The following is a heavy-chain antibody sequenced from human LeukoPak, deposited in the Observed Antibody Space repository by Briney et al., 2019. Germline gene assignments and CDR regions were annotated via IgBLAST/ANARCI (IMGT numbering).Heavy chain of an antibody. J-gene: IGHJ4*02. V-gene: IGHV3-23*01. D-gene: IGHD3-22*01. Sequence: TGGSLRLSCAASGFTFSSYAMSWVRQAPGKGLEWVSAISGGSSSGTTFYADSVKGRFTISRDNSKNTLYLQMNSLRAEDTALYSCARADDSTGYPQLPSDYWGQGTLVTVSS. CDR1: GFTFSSYA. CDR2: ISGGSSSGTT. CDR3: ARADDSTGYPQLPSDY.